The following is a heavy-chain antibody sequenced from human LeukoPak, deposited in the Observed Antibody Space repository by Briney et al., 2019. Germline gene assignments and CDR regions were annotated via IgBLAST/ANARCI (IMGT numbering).Heavy chain of an antibody. D-gene: IGHD3-10*01. CDR2: IKQDGSEK. Sequence: GGSLRLSLAAFWFKFCNLLMNWVRQAPGKGLEWVANIKQDGSEKYYVDSVKGRFTISRDNAKKSLYLQMNSLRAEDTAVNYCVIRECWGQGILVTVSS. CDR1: WFKFCNLL. CDR3: VIREC. J-gene: IGHJ4*02. V-gene: IGHV3-7*05.